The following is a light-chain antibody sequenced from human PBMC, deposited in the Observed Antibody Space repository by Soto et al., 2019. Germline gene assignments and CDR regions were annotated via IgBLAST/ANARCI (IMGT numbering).Light chain of an antibody. CDR3: QQYYSSVT. Sequence: DIVMTQSPDSLSVSLGERATINCKSSQTVFHTSYNKDFLAWYQQKAGQPPKLLFYWASTRESGVPARFSGGGSRTDFPLTISSLQPEDVAVYYCQQYYSSVTFGQGTKLEIK. V-gene: IGKV4-1*01. CDR1: QTVFHTSYNKDF. J-gene: IGKJ2*01. CDR2: WAS.